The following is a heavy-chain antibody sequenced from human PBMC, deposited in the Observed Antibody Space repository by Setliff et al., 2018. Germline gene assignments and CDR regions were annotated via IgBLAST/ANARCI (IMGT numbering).Heavy chain of an antibody. CDR3: ASSRGQLRYSYGPNWFDP. D-gene: IGHD5-18*01. Sequence: SETLSLTCAVSGYSISSGYYWGWIRQPPGKGLEWIGSIYHSGSTNYNPSHKSRVTISVDTSKNQFSLKLSSVTAADTAVYYCASSRGQLRYSYGPNWFDPWGQGTLVTVSS. CDR2: IYHSGST. J-gene: IGHJ5*02. CDR1: GYSISSGYY. V-gene: IGHV4-38-2*01.